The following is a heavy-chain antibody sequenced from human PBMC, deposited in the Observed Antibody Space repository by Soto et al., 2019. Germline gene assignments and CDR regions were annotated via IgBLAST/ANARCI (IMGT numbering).Heavy chain of an antibody. D-gene: IGHD6-13*01. V-gene: IGHV2-26*04. CDR3: ASTYSTSWYWFDP. J-gene: IGHJ5*02. CDR2: IFSNDEK. CDR1: GFSLSNAGLG. Sequence: QVTVKESGPVLVKPTETLTLTCTVSGFSLSNAGLGVSWIRQPPGKALEWLAHIFSNDEKSYSTSLKTRLTTSKDPSKNQVVLTMPNMDPVDTATYYCASTYSTSWYWFDPWGQGTLVTVSS.